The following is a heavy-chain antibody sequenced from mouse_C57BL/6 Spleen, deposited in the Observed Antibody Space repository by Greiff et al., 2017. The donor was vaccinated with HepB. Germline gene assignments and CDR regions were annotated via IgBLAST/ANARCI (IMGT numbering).Heavy chain of an antibody. D-gene: IGHD3-1*01. V-gene: IGHV1-59*01. CDR1: GYTFTSYW. CDR2: IDPSDSYT. J-gene: IGHJ1*03. Sequence: VQLQQPGAELVRPGTSVKLSCKASGYTFTSYWMHWVKQRPGQGLEWIGVIDPSDSYTNYNQKFKGKATLTVDTSSSTAYMQLSSLTSEDSAVYYCARSGLEGYFDVWGTGTTVTVSS. CDR3: ARSGLEGYFDV.